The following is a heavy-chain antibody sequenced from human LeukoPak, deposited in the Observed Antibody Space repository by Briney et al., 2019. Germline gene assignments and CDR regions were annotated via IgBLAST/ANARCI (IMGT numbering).Heavy chain of an antibody. Sequence: GGSLRLSCAASGFTFSSYDMHWVRQAPGKGLEWVAFLQYDGSNKYYAESVKGRFTISRDNSKNTLSLQMNSLGRDDTAVYYCARDSIRQQLYYFDSWGQGTLVTVSS. V-gene: IGHV3-30*02. J-gene: IGHJ4*02. CDR3: ARDSIRQQLYYFDS. CDR1: GFTFSSYD. CDR2: LQYDGSNK. D-gene: IGHD4-11*01.